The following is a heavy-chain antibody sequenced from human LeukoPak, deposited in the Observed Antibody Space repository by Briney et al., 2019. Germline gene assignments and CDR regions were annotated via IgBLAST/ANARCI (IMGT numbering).Heavy chain of an antibody. D-gene: IGHD1-1*01. J-gene: IGHJ4*02. CDR1: GGSISSSSYY. CDR3: AKQLRGTNLSGFDY. V-gene: IGHV4-39*07. CDR2: IYYSGST. Sequence: SETLSLTCTVSGGSISSSSYYWGWIRQPPGKGLEWIGSIYYSGSTYYNPSLKSRVTISVDTSKNQFSLKLSSVTAADTAVYYCAKQLRGTNLSGFDYWGQGTLVTVSS.